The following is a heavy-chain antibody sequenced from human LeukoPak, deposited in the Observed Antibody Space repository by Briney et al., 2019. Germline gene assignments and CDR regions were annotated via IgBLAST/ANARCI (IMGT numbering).Heavy chain of an antibody. CDR2: ISRSGEST. CDR3: AKDYAVGSIDY. CDR1: DFSFITYA. V-gene: IGHV3-23*01. D-gene: IGHD3-16*01. J-gene: IGHJ4*02. Sequence: GGSLRLSCAASDFSFITYAMSWVRQAPGKGLEWVSSISRSGESTFYADSVRGRFTISRDNSKNTVSLQMESLRAEDTALYYCAKDYAVGSIDYWGQGTLVTVSS.